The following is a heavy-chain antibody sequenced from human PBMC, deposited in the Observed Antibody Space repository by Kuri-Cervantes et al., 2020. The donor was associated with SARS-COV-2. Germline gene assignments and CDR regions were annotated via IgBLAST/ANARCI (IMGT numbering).Heavy chain of an antibody. CDR1: GGPISISSYY. D-gene: IGHD3-3*01. J-gene: IGHJ5*02. CDR3: ARQMMSSMTFLGLVIKRNWFDP. Sequence: ESLKISCTVFGGPISISSYYWGWSRQPPGKGLEWIGSTYYRASTNCNPSLKTRVTISVDTSKNPFSLKLSPVTTADTAVYSCARQMMSSMTFLGLVIKRNWFDPWGQGTLVTVSS. V-gene: IGHV4-39*01. CDR2: TYYRAST.